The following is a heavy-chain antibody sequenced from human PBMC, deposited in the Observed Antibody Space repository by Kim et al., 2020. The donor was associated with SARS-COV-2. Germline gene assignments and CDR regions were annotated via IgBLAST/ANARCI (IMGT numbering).Heavy chain of an antibody. V-gene: IGHV3-30*18. CDR2: ISYDGSNK. CDR1: GFTFSRHG. J-gene: IGHJ4*02. CDR3: AKELFQITLIIVVPDY. Sequence: GGSLKLSCAASGFTFSRHGMHWVRQAPGKGLEWVAVISYDGSNKYYADSVKGRFTISGDNSKNTLSLQMNSLRAEDTAVYYCAKELFQITLIIVVPDYWGQGTLVTVSS. D-gene: IGHD3-22*01.